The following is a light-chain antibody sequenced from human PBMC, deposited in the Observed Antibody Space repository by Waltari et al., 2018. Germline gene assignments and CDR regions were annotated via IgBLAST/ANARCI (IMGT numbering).Light chain of an antibody. J-gene: IGKJ4*01. Sequence: EVVLTQSPVTLSLAAGERATLSRRASESVSNYLAWYQQKPGQSPRLLIFDTAKRATGSPARFSGSGYGTDFTLTINNLEAEDFALYYCQQGSILPLTFGGGTKVEI. CDR3: QQGSILPLT. CDR2: DTA. CDR1: ESVSNY. V-gene: IGKV3-11*01.